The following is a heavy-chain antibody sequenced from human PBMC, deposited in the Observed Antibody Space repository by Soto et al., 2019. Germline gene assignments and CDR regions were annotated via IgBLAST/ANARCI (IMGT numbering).Heavy chain of an antibody. Sequence: QVQLVQSGTEVKKPGASVTVSCKSSGYTFTDFYLHWLRQAPGQGLEWVGWINPKSGDTKSSQRFQGRVTMSRDTSVSTAYIDLTSLTSDDTAIYYCATGTHGTTGWYHPWGQGTRVTVSS. V-gene: IGHV1-2*02. D-gene: IGHD1-1*01. J-gene: IGHJ5*01. CDR2: INPKSGDT. CDR3: ATGTHGTTGWYHP. CDR1: GYTFTDFY.